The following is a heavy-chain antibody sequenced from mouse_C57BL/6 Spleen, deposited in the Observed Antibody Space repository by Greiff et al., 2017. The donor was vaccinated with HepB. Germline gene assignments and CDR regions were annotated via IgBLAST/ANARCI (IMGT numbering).Heavy chain of an antibody. CDR3: ARGANYYGSSYAMDY. V-gene: IGHV1-47*01. D-gene: IGHD1-1*01. CDR1: GYSFTTYP. J-gene: IGHJ4*01. CDR2: FHPYNDDT. Sequence: AQLQQSGAELVKPGASVKMSCKASGYSFTTYPIEWMKQNHGKSLEWIGNFHPYNDDTKYNEKFKGKATLTVEKSSSTVYLELSRLTSDDSAVYYCARGANYYGSSYAMDYWGQGTSVTVSS.